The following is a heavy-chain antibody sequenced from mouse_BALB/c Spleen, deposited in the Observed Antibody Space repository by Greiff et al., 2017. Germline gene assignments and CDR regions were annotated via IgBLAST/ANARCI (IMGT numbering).Heavy chain of an antibody. D-gene: IGHD2-1*01. CDR3: ARVPYGKGAMDY. Sequence: EVQLVESGGGLVKPGGSLKLSCAASGFTFSDYYMYWVRQTPEKRLEWVATISDGGSYTYYPDSVKGRFTISRDNAKNNLYLQMSSLKSEDTAMYYCARVPYGKGAMDYWGQGTSVTVSS. J-gene: IGHJ4*01. CDR1: GFTFSDYY. CDR2: ISDGGSYT. V-gene: IGHV5-4*02.